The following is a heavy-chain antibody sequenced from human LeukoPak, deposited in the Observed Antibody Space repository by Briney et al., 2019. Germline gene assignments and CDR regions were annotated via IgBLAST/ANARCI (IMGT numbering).Heavy chain of an antibody. CDR3: ARTYCSGGSCHFDY. V-gene: IGHV4-59*08. D-gene: IGHD2-15*01. J-gene: IGHJ4*02. CDR2: IFYSGTT. Sequence: SETLSLTCSVSGGSISSHYWSWIRQPPGKGLEWVEYIFYSGTTDSNPSLKSRVTISVDTSKNQFSLKLSSVTAADTAVYYCARTYCSGGSCHFDYWGQGTLVTVSS. CDR1: GGSISSHY.